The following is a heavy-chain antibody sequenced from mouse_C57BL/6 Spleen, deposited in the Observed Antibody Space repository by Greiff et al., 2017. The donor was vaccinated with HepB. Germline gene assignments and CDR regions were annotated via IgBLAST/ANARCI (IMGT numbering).Heavy chain of an antibody. V-gene: IGHV1-53*01. CDR2: INPSNGGT. J-gene: IGHJ2*01. CDR3: ARGVITTVVEVYYFDY. Sequence: QVQLQQPGTELVKPGASVKLSCKASGYTFTSYWMHWVKQRPGQGLEWIGNINPSNGGTNYNEKFKSKATLTVDKSSSTAYMQLSSLTSEDSAVYYCARGVITTVVEVYYFDYWGQGTTLTVSS. CDR1: GYTFTSYW. D-gene: IGHD1-1*01.